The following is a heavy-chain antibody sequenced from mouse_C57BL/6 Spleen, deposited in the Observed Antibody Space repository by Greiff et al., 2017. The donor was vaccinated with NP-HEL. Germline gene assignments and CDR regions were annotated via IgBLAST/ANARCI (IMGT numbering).Heavy chain of an antibody. Sequence: DVKLVESGEGLVKPGGSLKLSCAASGFTFSSYAMSWVRQTPEKRLEWVAYISSGGDYIYYADTVTGRFTISRDNARNTLYLQMSSLKSEDTAMYYCTRGRDYGNYGTYYYAMDYWGQGTSVTVSS. V-gene: IGHV5-9-1*02. J-gene: IGHJ4*01. CDR2: ISSGGDYI. CDR3: TRGRDYGNYGTYYYAMDY. CDR1: GFTFSSYA. D-gene: IGHD2-1*01.